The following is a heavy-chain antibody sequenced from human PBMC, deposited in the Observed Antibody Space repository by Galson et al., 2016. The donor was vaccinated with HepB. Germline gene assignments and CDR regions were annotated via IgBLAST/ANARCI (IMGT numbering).Heavy chain of an antibody. Sequence: SLRLSCAASGFTFSNYYMSWIRQAPGKGLGWVSFISPTSSDINYADSVMGRFSISRDNAKNSLYLQMNTLGAEDTAVYYCASPSGRFSVHTFDPWGQGTMVTVSS. V-gene: IGHV3-11*06. CDR2: ISPTSSDI. J-gene: IGHJ3*01. CDR3: ASPSGRFSVHTFDP. D-gene: IGHD1-26*01. CDR1: GFTFSNYY.